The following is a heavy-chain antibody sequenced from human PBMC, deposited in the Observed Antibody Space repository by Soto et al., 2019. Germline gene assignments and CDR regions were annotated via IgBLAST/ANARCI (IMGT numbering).Heavy chain of an antibody. CDR2: IYYSGST. CDR1: GGSVSSGSYY. D-gene: IGHD5-18*01. Sequence: SETLSLTCTVSGGSVSSGSYYWSWIRQPPGKGLEWIGYIYYSGSTNYNPSPKSRVTISVDTSKNQFSLKLSSVTAADTAVYYCARDWGYSYGPATIYYYYYGMDVWGQGTTVTVS. J-gene: IGHJ6*02. V-gene: IGHV4-61*01. CDR3: ARDWGYSYGPATIYYYYYGMDV.